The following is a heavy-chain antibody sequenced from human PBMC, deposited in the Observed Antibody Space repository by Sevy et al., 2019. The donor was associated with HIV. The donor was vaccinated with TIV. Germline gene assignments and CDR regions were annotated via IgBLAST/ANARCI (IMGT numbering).Heavy chain of an antibody. CDR2: ITTSTTTI. J-gene: IGHJ4*02. CDR1: GFTFSGYT. D-gene: IGHD3-10*01. Sequence: LSLTCAASGFTFSGYTMNWVRQAPGRGLEWVSSITTSTTTIYYADSVKGRFTISRDNAKNSLYLQMNSLRDEDTAVYYCARDLGDYYGSQIWGQGTLVTVSS. CDR3: ARDLGDYYGSQI. V-gene: IGHV3-48*02.